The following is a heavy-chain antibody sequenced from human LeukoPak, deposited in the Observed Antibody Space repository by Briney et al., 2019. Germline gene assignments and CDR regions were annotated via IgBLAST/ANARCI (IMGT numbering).Heavy chain of an antibody. D-gene: IGHD2-2*01. J-gene: IGHJ4*02. Sequence: GESLKISCKGSGYSFTNYWIGWVRQMPGKGLEWMGIIYPADSDTRYSPSFQDQVTISADKSISTAYLQWRRLKASDTAMYYCARRVGGSSPRGYFDSWGQGTLVTVSS. CDR3: ARRVGGSSPRGYFDS. CDR2: IYPADSDT. V-gene: IGHV5-51*01. CDR1: GYSFTNYW.